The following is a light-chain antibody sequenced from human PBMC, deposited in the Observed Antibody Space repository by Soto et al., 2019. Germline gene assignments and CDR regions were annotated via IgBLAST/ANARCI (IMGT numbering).Light chain of an antibody. CDR2: GAS. CDR3: QQYDTWWT. V-gene: IGKV3-15*01. J-gene: IGKJ1*01. Sequence: EIVMTQSPATLSVSPGERATLSCRASQSVSSNLAWYQQKPGQAPRLLIYGASTRAPGIPARFSGSGSGTEFTLTISSLQSEDFAVYYCQQYDTWWTFGQGNKVEIK. CDR1: QSVSSN.